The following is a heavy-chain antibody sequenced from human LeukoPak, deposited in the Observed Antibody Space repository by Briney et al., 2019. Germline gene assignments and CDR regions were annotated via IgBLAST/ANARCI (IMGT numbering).Heavy chain of an antibody. CDR2: IYYSGST. J-gene: IGHJ5*02. CDR1: GGSISSYY. D-gene: IGHD6-13*01. Sequence: PSETLSLTCTVSGGSISSYYWSWIRQPPGKGLEWIGYIYYSGSTNYNPSLKSRVTISVDTSKNQFSLKLSSVTAADTAVYYCARSAAGTPINWFDPWGQGTLVTVSS. V-gene: IGHV4-59*08. CDR3: ARSAAGTPINWFDP.